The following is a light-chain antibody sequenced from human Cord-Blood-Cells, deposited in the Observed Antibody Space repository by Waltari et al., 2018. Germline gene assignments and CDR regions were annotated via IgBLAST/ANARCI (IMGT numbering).Light chain of an antibody. Sequence: DIQMTQSPSSLSASVGDRVTITCRASQSISSYLNWYQQKPGKAPKLLIYAASSLPSGVPSRFSGSGSGTDFTLTISSLQPEDFATYYCQQSYSTPWTFGQGP. J-gene: IGKJ1*01. CDR3: QQSYSTPWT. CDR1: QSISSY. CDR2: AAS. V-gene: IGKV1-39*01.